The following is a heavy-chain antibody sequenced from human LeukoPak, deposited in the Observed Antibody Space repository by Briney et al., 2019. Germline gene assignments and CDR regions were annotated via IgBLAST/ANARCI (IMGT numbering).Heavy chain of an antibody. CDR2: IGYSAGDT. CDR3: AKDDDGRHRGVDH. D-gene: IGHD5-24*01. Sequence: GGSLRLSCAASGFIVSNYAMTWVRQAPGKGLEWVSAIGYSAGDTYYADSVKGRFTISRDYSMNTLYLQMTSLRDDDTALYYCAKDDDGRHRGVDHWGQGTLVTVSS. J-gene: IGHJ4*02. V-gene: IGHV3-23*01. CDR1: GFIVSNYA.